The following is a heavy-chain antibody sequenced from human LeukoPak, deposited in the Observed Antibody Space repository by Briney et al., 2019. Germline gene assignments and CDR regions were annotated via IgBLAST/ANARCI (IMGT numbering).Heavy chain of an antibody. J-gene: IGHJ4*02. D-gene: IGHD5-18*01. CDR2: IYNSGST. CDR3: ARRGTTMVTSVDY. Sequence: SETLSLTCSVSGGSISRYYWSWIRQPPGKGLEWVGYIYNSGSTKYNPSLKSRVTISVDTSKNQFSLNLSSATAADTAVYYCARRGTTMVTSVDYWGQGTLVTVSS. V-gene: IGHV4-59*12. CDR1: GGSISRYY.